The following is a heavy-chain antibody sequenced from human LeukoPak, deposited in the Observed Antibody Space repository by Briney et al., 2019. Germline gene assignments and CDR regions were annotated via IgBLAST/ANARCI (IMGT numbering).Heavy chain of an antibody. J-gene: IGHJ4*02. CDR1: GGSISSGGYY. Sequence: SETLSLTCTVSGGSISSGGYYWSWIRQPAGKGLEWIGRIYTSGSTNYNPSLKSRVTISVDTSKNQFSLKLSSVTAADTAVYYCARGLSVPVFGVGSAEILWGQGTLVTVSS. CDR3: ARGLSVPVFGVGSAEIL. V-gene: IGHV4-61*02. CDR2: IYTSGST. D-gene: IGHD3-16*01.